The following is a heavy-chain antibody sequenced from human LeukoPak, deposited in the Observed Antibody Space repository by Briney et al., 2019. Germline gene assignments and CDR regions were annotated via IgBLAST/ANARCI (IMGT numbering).Heavy chain of an antibody. J-gene: IGHJ5*02. D-gene: IGHD4-11*01. Sequence: ASVKVSCKASGYTFTGYYMRWVRQAPGQGLEWMGWISAYNGNTNYAQKLQGRVTMTTDTSTSTAYMELRSLRSDDTAVYYCARDPTLYSNYGFDPWGQGTLVTVSS. CDR1: GYTFTGYY. CDR3: ARDPTLYSNYGFDP. CDR2: ISAYNGNT. V-gene: IGHV1-18*04.